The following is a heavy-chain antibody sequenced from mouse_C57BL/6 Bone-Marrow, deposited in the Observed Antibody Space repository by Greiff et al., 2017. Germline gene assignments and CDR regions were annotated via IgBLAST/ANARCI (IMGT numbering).Heavy chain of an antibody. CDR1: GYTFTSYW. D-gene: IGHD1-2*01. CDR2: IDPSDSYT. CDR3: AREYYGP. V-gene: IGHV1-50*01. Sequence: QVQLQQPGAELVKPGASVKLSCKASGYTFTSYWMQWVKQRPGQSLEWIGEIDPSDSYTNYNQKFKGKATLTVDTSSSTAYMQLSSLTSEDSAVYYCAREYYGPWAQGTLVTVSA. J-gene: IGHJ3*01.